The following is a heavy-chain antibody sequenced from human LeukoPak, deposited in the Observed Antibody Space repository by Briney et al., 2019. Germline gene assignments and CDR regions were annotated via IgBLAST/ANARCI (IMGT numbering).Heavy chain of an antibody. CDR2: ISSSGDYM. J-gene: IGHJ4*02. V-gene: IGHV3-21*01. Sequence: GGSLRLSCAPSGFTISDYNMNWVRQAPGKGLEWVSSISSSGDYMFYADSVRGRFTISRDNAKNSLYLQMDTLRAEDTAVYYCATSWSNFDYWGQGTLVTVSS. CDR3: ATSWSNFDY. D-gene: IGHD6-13*01. CDR1: GFTISDYN.